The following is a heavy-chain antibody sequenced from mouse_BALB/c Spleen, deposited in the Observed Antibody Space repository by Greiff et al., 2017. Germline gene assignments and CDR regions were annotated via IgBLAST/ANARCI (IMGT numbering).Heavy chain of an antibody. J-gene: IGHJ3*01. CDR3: ARGPSFAY. CDR2: IRNKANGYTT. V-gene: IGHV7-3*02. Sequence: EVKLVESGGGLVQPGGSLRLSCATSGFTFTDYYMSWVRQPPGKALEWLGFIRNKANGYTTEYSASVKGRFTISRDNSQSILYLQMNTLRAEDSATYYCARGPSFAYWGQGTLVTVSA. CDR1: GFTFTDYY.